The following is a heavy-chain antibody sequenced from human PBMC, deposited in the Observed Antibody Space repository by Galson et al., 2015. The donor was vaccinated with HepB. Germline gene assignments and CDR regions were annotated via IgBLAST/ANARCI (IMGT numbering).Heavy chain of an antibody. V-gene: IGHV5-51*03. Sequence: QSGAEVKKPGESLKISCKGSGYSFPSYWIGWVRQMPGKGLEWMGIIYPGDSDTRYSPSFQGQVTISADKSISTAYLQWSSLKASDTAMYYCARLGGGPLDAALSSSWFYYAFDIWGQGTMVTVSS. CDR1: GYSFPSYW. J-gene: IGHJ3*02. D-gene: IGHD6-13*01. CDR3: ARLGGGPLDAALSSSWFYYAFDI. CDR2: IYPGDSDT.